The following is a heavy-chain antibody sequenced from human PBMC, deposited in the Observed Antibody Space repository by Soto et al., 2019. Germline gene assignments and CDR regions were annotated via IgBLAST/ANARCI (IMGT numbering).Heavy chain of an antibody. Sequence: VQLLESGGGLVQPGGSLRLSCTASGFSFSTYAMNWVRQAPGGGLEWVAVITGNKGLIKYEDSVKGRFTISRDNCQNVLYLLMSRLGAGDAAMYSFTNDRAPDGLYPFDSWGQGNMVTV. CDR2: ITGNKGLI. D-gene: IGHD2-8*01. J-gene: IGHJ4*02. CDR1: GFSFSTYA. V-gene: IGHV3-23*01. CDR3: TNDRAPDGLYPFDS.